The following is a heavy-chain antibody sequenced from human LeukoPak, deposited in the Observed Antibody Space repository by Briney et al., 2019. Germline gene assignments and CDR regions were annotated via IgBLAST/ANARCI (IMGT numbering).Heavy chain of an antibody. CDR3: ARPRGTGGKYYFDY. J-gene: IGHJ4*02. Sequence: PGESLQISCKGSGYIFSNYWINWVRQMPGKGLEWMGRINPSDFYSSYSPSFQGHVTISADKSISTAYLQWNSLEASDTAMYYCARPRGTGGKYYFDYWGQGTLVTVPS. CDR1: GYIFSNYW. V-gene: IGHV5-10-1*01. CDR2: INPSDFYS. D-gene: IGHD3-16*01.